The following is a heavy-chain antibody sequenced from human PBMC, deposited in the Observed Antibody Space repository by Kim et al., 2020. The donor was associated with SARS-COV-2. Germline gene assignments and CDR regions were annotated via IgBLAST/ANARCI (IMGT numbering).Heavy chain of an antibody. V-gene: IGHV3-33*01. J-gene: IGHJ4*02. CDR1: GFTFSSYG. D-gene: IGHD2-15*01. CDR2: IWYDGSNK. Sequence: GGSLRLSCAASGFTFSSYGMHWVRQAPGKGLEWVAVIWYDGSNKYYADSVKGRFTISRDNSKNTLYLQMNSLRAEDTAVYYCARGQYLRGNPTLDYWGQGTLVTVSS. CDR3: ARGQYLRGNPTLDY.